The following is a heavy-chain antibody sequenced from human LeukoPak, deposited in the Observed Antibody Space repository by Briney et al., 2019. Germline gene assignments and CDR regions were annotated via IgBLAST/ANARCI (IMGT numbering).Heavy chain of an antibody. V-gene: IGHV4-30-4*08. J-gene: IGHJ3*01. Sequence: SQTLSLTCTVSGGSLTLGDYYWTCIRQPPGKGLEWIGYIYSSGSTYYNPSLKSRIAMSLDTSRNRFSLRLRSVTAADTAVYYCARAPGAFDVWGQGTMVTVSS. CDR3: ARAPGAFDV. CDR1: GGSLTLGDYY. D-gene: IGHD7-27*01. CDR2: IYSSGST.